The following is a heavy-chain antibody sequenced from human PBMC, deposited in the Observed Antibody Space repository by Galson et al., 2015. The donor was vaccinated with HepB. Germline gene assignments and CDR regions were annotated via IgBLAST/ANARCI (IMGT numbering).Heavy chain of an antibody. J-gene: IGHJ4*02. CDR1: GYTFTSYG. D-gene: IGHD2-2*01. CDR2: ISAYNGNT. V-gene: IGHV1-18*01. CDR3: ARDRGDIVVVPAALDY. Sequence: SVKVSCKASGYTFTSYGISWVRQAPGQGLEWMGWISAYNGNTNYAQKLQGRVTMTTDTSTSTAYMELRSLRSDDTVVYYCARDRGDIVVVPAALDYWGQGTLVTVSS.